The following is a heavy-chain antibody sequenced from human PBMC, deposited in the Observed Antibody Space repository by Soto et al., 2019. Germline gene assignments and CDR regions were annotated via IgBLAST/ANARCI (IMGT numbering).Heavy chain of an antibody. J-gene: IGHJ4*02. CDR3: AREWGAAAVD. Sequence: QVQLQESGPGLVKPSQTLSLTCTVSGGSIRSGGYYWSWIRQHPGKGLEWIGYIYYSGSTYYNPSLKSRFTISVDTSKNLFSLKLSSVTAADTAVYYCAREWGAAAVDWGQGTLVTVSS. D-gene: IGHD6-13*01. V-gene: IGHV4-31*03. CDR1: GGSIRSGGYY. CDR2: IYYSGST.